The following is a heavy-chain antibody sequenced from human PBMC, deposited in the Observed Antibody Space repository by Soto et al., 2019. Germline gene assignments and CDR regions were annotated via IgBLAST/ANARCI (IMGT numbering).Heavy chain of an antibody. CDR1: EFTFSDRY. Sequence: EVQLVESGGGLVQPGGSLRLSCAASEFTFSDRYRDWVRQAPGKGLEWVGRSKNKADSYTTEYAASVKGRFTISRDGSKNSLFLQMNSLKTEDTAVYYCTVWGSGNDFGAAWGQGILVTVSS. CDR3: TVWGSGNDFGAA. J-gene: IGHJ4*02. D-gene: IGHD3-10*01. CDR2: SKNKADSYTT. V-gene: IGHV3-72*01.